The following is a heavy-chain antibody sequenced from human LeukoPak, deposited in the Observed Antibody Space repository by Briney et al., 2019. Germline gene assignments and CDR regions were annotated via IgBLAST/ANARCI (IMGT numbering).Heavy chain of an antibody. V-gene: IGHV3-48*02. J-gene: IGHJ4*02. CDR3: AGGGDSGWAIDN. Sequence: GGSLRLSCTVSGVSFNSFYMNWVRQAPGKGLEWVSYIDTQSQTVYYADSMRGRFTISRDNAKNSLYLQINSLRDEDTALYYCAGGGDSGWAIDNWGQGTLVIVSS. CDR1: GVSFNSFY. CDR2: IDTQSQTV. D-gene: IGHD6-19*01.